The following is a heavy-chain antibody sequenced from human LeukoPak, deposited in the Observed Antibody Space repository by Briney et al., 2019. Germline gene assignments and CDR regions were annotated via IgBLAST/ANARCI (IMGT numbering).Heavy chain of an antibody. J-gene: IGHJ4*02. D-gene: IGHD3-3*01. CDR2: IKQDGSEK. V-gene: IGHV3-7*01. CDR3: AREGILYDFWSGYFGY. Sequence: GGSLRLSCAASGFTFSSYWMSWVRQAPGKGREWVANIKQDGSEKYYVDSVKGRFTISRDNAKNSLYLQMNSLRAEDTAVYYCAREGILYDFWSGYFGYWGQGTLVTVSS. CDR1: GFTFSSYW.